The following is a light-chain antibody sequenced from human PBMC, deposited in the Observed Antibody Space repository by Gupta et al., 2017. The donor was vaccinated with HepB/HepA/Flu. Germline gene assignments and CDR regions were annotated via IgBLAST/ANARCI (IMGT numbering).Light chain of an antibody. CDR2: EVS. V-gene: IGLV2-14*03. J-gene: IGLJ2*01. CDR3: TPYSNTTHIV. Sequence: SPLTPVASASGAPRVSITISCTGTSTDIGGYEYVSWYQQLPGKAPKLLIYEVSRRPSGVSSRFAASKSGITASLTISGLQAEDEADYYCTPYSNTTHIVFGGGTKLTVL. CDR1: STDIGGYEY.